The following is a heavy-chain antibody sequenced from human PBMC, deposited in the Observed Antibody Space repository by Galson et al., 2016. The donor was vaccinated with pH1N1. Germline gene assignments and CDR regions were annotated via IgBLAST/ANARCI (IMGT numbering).Heavy chain of an antibody. D-gene: IGHD3-16*01. V-gene: IGHV3-74*01. J-gene: IGHJ4*02. Sequence: SLKLSCAASGFSFSNYWMHWVRQAPGKGLVWISHINPDGNITGYVHAVKGRFTISRDNAKNTLYLQLNSLRAEDTALYYCVRDHLGAFDYWGQGVQVTVSS. CDR1: GFSFSNYW. CDR3: VRDHLGAFDY. CDR2: INPDGNIT.